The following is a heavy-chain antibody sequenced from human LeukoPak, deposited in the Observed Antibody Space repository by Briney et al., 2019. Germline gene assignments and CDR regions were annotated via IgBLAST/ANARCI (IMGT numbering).Heavy chain of an antibody. J-gene: IGHJ4*02. Sequence: SETLSLTCTVSGASISSSSYYWGWIRQPPGKGLEWIGNIYYSGSTYYNPSLRRRVTISVDTSKNQVSLNLSSVTAADTAVYYCARRPRGLEWFFDYWGQGTLVTVSS. CDR1: GASISSSSYY. V-gene: IGHV4-39*01. CDR2: IYYSGST. D-gene: IGHD3-3*01. CDR3: ARRPRGLEWFFDY.